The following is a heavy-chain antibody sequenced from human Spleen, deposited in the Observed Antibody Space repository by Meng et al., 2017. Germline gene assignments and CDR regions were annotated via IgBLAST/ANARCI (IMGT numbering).Heavy chain of an antibody. CDR1: GFTFSTYI. CDR2: ISTSSSYI. D-gene: IGHD6-19*01. CDR3: ARAGIAVAEWFDP. J-gene: IGHJ5*02. Sequence: GESLKISCAASGFTFSTYIMNWVRQAPGKGLEWVSSISTSSSYIYYADSVKGRFTISRDNAKNSLYLQMNSLRAEDTAVYYCARAGIAVAEWFDPWGQGTLVTVSS. V-gene: IGHV3-21*01.